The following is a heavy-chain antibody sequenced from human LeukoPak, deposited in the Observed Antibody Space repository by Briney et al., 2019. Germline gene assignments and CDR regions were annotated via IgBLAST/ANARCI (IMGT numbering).Heavy chain of an antibody. CDR2: IKSKTDGGTT. D-gene: IGHD1-26*01. Sequence: PGGSLRLSCAASGFTFSNAWMSWVRQAPGKGREWVGRIKSKTDGGTTDYAAPVRGRLTISRDDSKNTLYLQMNSLKNEATAVYYCTTDPPILGATKADYWGQGTLVTVSS. V-gene: IGHV3-15*01. CDR1: GFTFSNAW. J-gene: IGHJ4*02. CDR3: TTDPPILGATKADY.